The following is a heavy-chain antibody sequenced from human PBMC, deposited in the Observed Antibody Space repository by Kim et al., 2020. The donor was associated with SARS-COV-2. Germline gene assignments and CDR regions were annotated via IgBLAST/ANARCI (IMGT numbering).Heavy chain of an antibody. CDR2: IRGSGGST. V-gene: IGHV3-23*01. CDR3: AKGGGYYDSSGYPFDI. Sequence: GGSLRLSCAASGFTFSSYAMRWVRQAPGKGLEWVSAIRGSGGSTYSAYSVPVRFTISIDNYKNTLYLQLNILRAEDTAVYYCAKGGGYYDSSGYPFDIWGQGTMVTVSS. CDR1: GFTFSSYA. J-gene: IGHJ3*02. D-gene: IGHD3-22*01.